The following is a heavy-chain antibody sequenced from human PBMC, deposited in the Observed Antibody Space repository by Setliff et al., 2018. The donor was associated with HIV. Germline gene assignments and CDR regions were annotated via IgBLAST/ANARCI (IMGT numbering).Heavy chain of an antibody. CDR2: INHGGMT. Sequence: SETLSLTCAVYGGSFSDYHWNWIRQPPGKGLEWIGGINHGGMTNYNPSLKSRVFMSVDTSKNQFSLKLTSVTAADTAIYYCARGRDYTGSWFRPFYLDFWGHGNLVTVSS. J-gene: IGHJ4*01. CDR3: ARGRDYTGSWFRPFYLDF. D-gene: IGHD3-3*01. V-gene: IGHV4-34*01. CDR1: GGSFSDYH.